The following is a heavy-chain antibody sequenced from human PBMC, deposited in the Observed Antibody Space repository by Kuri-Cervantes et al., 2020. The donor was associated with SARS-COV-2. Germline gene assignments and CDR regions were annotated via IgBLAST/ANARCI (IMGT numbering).Heavy chain of an antibody. CDR2: IYTSGST. V-gene: IGHV4-4*07. CDR3: AKDVDTAMGPDEHVY. CDR1: GGSISSYY. D-gene: IGHD5-18*01. Sequence: SETLSLTCTVSGGSISSYYWSWIRQPAGKGLEWIGRIYTSGSTNYNPSLKSRVTMSVDTSKNQFSLKLSSVTAADTAVYYCAKDVDTAMGPDEHVYWGQGTLVTVSS. J-gene: IGHJ4*02.